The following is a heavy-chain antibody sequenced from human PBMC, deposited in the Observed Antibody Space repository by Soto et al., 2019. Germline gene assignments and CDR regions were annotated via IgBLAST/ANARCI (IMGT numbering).Heavy chain of an antibody. V-gene: IGHV4-59*01. CDR2: IYYSGST. CDR1: GGSISSYY. CDR3: ARDASVLGSIWFGLDP. D-gene: IGHD3-10*01. Sequence: SETLSLTCTVSGGSISSYYWSWIRQPPGKGLEWIGHIYYSGSTNYNPSLKSRVTISVDTSKNQFSLELSSVTAADTAVCYCARDASVLGSIWFGLDPWGQGTLVTVSS. J-gene: IGHJ5*02.